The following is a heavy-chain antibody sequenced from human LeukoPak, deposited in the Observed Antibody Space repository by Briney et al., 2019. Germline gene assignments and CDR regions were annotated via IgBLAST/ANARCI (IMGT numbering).Heavy chain of an antibody. Sequence: GGSLRLSCAASGFTFSSYAMHWVRQAPGKGLEWVAVISYDGSNKYYADSVKGRLTISRDNSKNTLYLQMNSLRAEDTAVYYCAKDVNSGSYWESSWYFDYWGQGTLVTVSS. D-gene: IGHD1-26*01. J-gene: IGHJ4*02. CDR2: ISYDGSNK. CDR1: GFTFSSYA. V-gene: IGHV3-30*04. CDR3: AKDVNSGSYWESSWYFDY.